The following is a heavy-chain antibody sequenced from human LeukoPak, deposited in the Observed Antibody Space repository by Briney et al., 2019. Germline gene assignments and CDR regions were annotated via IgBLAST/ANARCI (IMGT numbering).Heavy chain of an antibody. V-gene: IGHV3-21*01. CDR2: ISSRSSYI. CDR1: GFTFSSYS. D-gene: IGHD6-13*01. CDR3: AGGQQLGFDY. J-gene: IGHJ4*02. Sequence: GGSLRLSCAASGFTFSSYSINWVRQAPGMGLQWVSSISSRSSYIYYADSVKGRFTISRDNAKNSLYLQMNSLRAEDTAVYYCAGGQQLGFDYWGQGTLVTVSS.